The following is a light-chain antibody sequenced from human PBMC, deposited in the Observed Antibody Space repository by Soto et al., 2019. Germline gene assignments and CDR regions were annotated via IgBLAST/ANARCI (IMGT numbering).Light chain of an antibody. Sequence: ENVLMQSPGTLSLSPGERATLSCRARHSINSNFLAWYQQKPGQAPRLLIYGASTRATGVPARFSGSGSGTDFTLTISSLEPEDFAVYYCHQRSNWPPDTFGQGTRLEIK. J-gene: IGKJ5*01. V-gene: IGKV3-11*01. CDR2: GAS. CDR3: HQRSNWPPDT. CDR1: HSINSNF.